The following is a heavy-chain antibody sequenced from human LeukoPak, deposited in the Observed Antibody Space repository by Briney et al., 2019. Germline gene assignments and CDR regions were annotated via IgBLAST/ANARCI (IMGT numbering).Heavy chain of an antibody. D-gene: IGHD3-22*01. CDR3: ARIDFDYDSSGPRDYYYYYYMDV. CDR2: INHSGST. J-gene: IGHJ6*03. CDR1: GGSFSGYY. Sequence: SETLSLTCAVYGGSFSGYYWSWIRQPPGKGLEWIGEINHSGSTNYNPSLKSRVTISVDTSKNQFSLKLSSVTAADTAVYYCARIDFDYDSSGPRDYYYYYYMDVWGKGTTVTVSS. V-gene: IGHV4-34*01.